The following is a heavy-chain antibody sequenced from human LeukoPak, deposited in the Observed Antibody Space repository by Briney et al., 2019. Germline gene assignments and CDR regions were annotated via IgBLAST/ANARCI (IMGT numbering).Heavy chain of an antibody. CDR3: ARDKAHTYGYYFDP. CDR1: GDAISTYY. J-gene: IGHJ4*02. CDR2: ISNGRT. Sequence: PSETLSLTCTVSGDAISTYYWNWVRQTPGKGLEWIGHISNGRTDYNPSPKSRVIISVDTSKNQISLRLTSVSAADTAVYYCARDKAHTYGYYFDPWGQGTQVLVSS. V-gene: IGHV4-4*08. D-gene: IGHD3-10*01.